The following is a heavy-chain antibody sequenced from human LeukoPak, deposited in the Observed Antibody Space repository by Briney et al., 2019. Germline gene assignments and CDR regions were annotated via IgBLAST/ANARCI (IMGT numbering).Heavy chain of an antibody. J-gene: IGHJ6*03. CDR3: ARYYYYMDV. CDR1: GGSISSSSYY. CDR2: IYYSGST. V-gene: IGHV4-39*07. Sequence: SETLSLTCTVSGGSISSSSYYWGWLRQPPGKGLEWIGSIYYSGSTYYNPSLKSRVTISVDTSKNQFSLKLSSVTAADTAVYYCARYYYYMDVWGKGTTVTVSS.